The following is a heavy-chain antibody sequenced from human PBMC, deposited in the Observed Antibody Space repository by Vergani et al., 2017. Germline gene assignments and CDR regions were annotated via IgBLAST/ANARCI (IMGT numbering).Heavy chain of an antibody. J-gene: IGHJ4*02. V-gene: IGHV1-8*01. CDR3: ARGPAWGRKGQQPLYYFDY. CDR1: GYTFTSYD. D-gene: IGHD6-13*01. Sequence: QVQLVQSGAEVKKPGASVKVSCKASGYTFTSYDINWVRQATGPGLEWMGWMNPNSGNTGYAQKFQGRVTMTRNTSISTAYMELSSLRSEDTAVYYCARGPAWGRKGQQPLYYFDYWGQGTLVTVSS. CDR2: MNPNSGNT.